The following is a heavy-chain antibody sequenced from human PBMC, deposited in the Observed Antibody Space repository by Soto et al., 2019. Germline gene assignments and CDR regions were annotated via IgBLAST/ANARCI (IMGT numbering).Heavy chain of an antibody. D-gene: IGHD3-10*01. Sequence: QVQLVQSGAEVKKPGASVKVSCKPSGYTFTSYGITWVRQAPGQGFEWRGWISAYNGNTNYAQKFQGRVTMTTDTSTSTAYMELRSLGSDDTAVYYCASGWFGEFVYQFDYWGQGTLVTVSS. J-gene: IGHJ4*02. CDR1: GYTFTSYG. CDR2: ISAYNGNT. CDR3: ASGWFGEFVYQFDY. V-gene: IGHV1-18*01.